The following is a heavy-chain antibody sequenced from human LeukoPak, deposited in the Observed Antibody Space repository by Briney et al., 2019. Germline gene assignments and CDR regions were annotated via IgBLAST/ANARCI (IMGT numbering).Heavy chain of an antibody. Sequence: SETLSLTCTVSGGSISSSNNHWGWIRQPPGKGLEWIGSIYYSGSTYYNPSLKSRVTISVDTSKNQFSLNLTSVTAADTAVYFCARQPSSQITVIIVAVDYWGQGTLVTVSS. V-gene: IGHV4-39*01. CDR3: ARQPSSQITVIIVAVDY. D-gene: IGHD3-22*01. CDR1: GGSISSSNNH. J-gene: IGHJ4*02. CDR2: IYYSGST.